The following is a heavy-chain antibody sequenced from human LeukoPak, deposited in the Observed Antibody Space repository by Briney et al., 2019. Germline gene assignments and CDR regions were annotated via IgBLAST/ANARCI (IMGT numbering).Heavy chain of an antibody. Sequence: ASVKVSCKASRYTFTNYGISWVRQAPGQGLEWMGWISGYNDNTKYAQKLQGRVTMTTDTSMSTAYMELRSLRSDDTAVYYCARNYYDNSRYYYFGYWGQGTLVTVSS. V-gene: IGHV1-18*01. J-gene: IGHJ4*02. CDR1: RYTFTNYG. CDR2: ISGYNDNT. CDR3: ARNYYDNSRYYYFGY. D-gene: IGHD3-22*01.